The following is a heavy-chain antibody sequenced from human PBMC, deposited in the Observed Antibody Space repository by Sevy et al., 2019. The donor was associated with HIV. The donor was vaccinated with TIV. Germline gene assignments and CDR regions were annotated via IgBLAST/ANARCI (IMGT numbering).Heavy chain of an antibody. CDR3: GREMISMVPGVPDAFDI. CDR2: INNDGSNT. V-gene: IGHV3-74*01. CDR1: GFTFGNYW. D-gene: IGHD3-10*01. J-gene: IGHJ3*02. Sequence: GGSLRLSCAASGFTFGNYWMHWVRQAPGKGLVWISRINNDGSNTNYADSVKGRFTTSRDNDRNTLYLQMNSLKAEDTAVYYCGREMISMVPGVPDAFDIWGQGTMVTVSS.